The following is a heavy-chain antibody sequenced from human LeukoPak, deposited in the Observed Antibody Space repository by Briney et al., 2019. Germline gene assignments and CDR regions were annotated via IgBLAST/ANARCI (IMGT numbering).Heavy chain of an antibody. J-gene: IGHJ4*02. D-gene: IGHD7-27*01. V-gene: IGHV3-7*01. CDR1: GFTFSSYW. CDR3: ARDSGDRPRAVGYYFDY. Sequence: AGGSLRLSCAASGFTFSSYWMTWVRQAPGKEPEWVANIKQDGGETYYGDSVKGRFTISRDNAKNSLYLQMNSLRAEDTAVYYCARDSGDRPRAVGYYFDYWGQGSLVTVSS. CDR2: IKQDGGET.